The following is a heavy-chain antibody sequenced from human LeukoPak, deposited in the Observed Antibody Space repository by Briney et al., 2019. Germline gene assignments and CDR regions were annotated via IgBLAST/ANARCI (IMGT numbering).Heavy chain of an antibody. D-gene: IGHD3-22*01. CDR1: GFTFHSYS. J-gene: IGHJ4*02. V-gene: IGHV3-48*01. Sequence: QSGGSLRLSCSASGFTFHSYSMNWVRQAPGKGLEGISYITSSGESIYYADSVKGRFTISRDNAKNTLYLQMNSLRAEDTAVYYCAKDPPLDYYDSSGYYGGYYFDYWGQGTLVTVSS. CDR2: ITSSGESI. CDR3: AKDPPLDYYDSSGYYGGYYFDY.